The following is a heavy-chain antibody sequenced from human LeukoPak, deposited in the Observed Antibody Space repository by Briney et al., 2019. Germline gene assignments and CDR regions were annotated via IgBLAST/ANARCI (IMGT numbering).Heavy chain of an antibody. J-gene: IGHJ4*02. D-gene: IGHD1-26*01. CDR3: ARSREELLFFDY. Sequence: GGSLRLSCAASGFTFSSYSMNWVRQAPGKGLEWVSSISSSSSYIYYADLVKGRFTISRDNAKNSLYLQMNSLRAEDTAVYYCARSREELLFFDYWGQGTLVTVSS. V-gene: IGHV3-21*01. CDR2: ISSSSSYI. CDR1: GFTFSSYS.